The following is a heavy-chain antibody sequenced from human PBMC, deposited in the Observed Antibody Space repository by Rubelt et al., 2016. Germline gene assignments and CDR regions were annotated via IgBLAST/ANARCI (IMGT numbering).Heavy chain of an antibody. D-gene: IGHD3-22*01. Sequence: HWVRQAPGKGLEWVSGISWNSGSIGYADSVKGRFTISRDNAKNSLYLQMNSLRAEDTASYYCAKDNLRTYYEGDIDYWGQGTLVTVSS. V-gene: IGHV3-9*01. J-gene: IGHJ4*02. CDR3: AKDNLRTYYEGDIDY. CDR2: ISWNSGSI.